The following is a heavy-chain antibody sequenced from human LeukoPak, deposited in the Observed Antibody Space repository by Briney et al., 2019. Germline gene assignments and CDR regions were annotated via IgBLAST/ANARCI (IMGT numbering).Heavy chain of an antibody. CDR3: GIGRLGFSDIGV. CDR2: MNQDGSEK. Sequence: GGSLRLSCVGSGFIFSSYWMNWVRQAPGKGLEWVANMNQDGSEKNYAESLKGRFTISRDNHKNSVYLEINSLRVEDTAVYYCGIGRLGFSDIGVWGQGTTVTVSS. V-gene: IGHV3-7*03. CDR1: GFIFSSYW. D-gene: IGHD3-9*01. J-gene: IGHJ6*02.